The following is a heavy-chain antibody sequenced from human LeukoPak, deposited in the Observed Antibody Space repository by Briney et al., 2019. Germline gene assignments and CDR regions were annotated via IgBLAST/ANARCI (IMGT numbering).Heavy chain of an antibody. CDR2: ISVYNGNT. D-gene: IGHD3-9*01. Sequence: VASVKVSCKASGYTFTSYGISWVRQAPGQGLEWMGWISVYNGNTNYAQKLQGRVTMTTDTSTSTAYMELRSLRSDDTAVYYCARRIDILTGYHFDYWGQGTLVTVSS. CDR1: GYTFTSYG. CDR3: ARRIDILTGYHFDY. J-gene: IGHJ4*02. V-gene: IGHV1-18*01.